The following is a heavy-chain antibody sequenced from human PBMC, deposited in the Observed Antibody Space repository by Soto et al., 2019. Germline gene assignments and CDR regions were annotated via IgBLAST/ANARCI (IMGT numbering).Heavy chain of an antibody. Sequence: ASVKVSCKASGYTFTGYYIHWVRQAPGQGLEWMGWINVNNGGTNYAQKFQGRVTMTRGMSISTAYMDLGRLTSDDTAVYYCARGGNWNYSSYYNYWGQGTLVTVSS. CDR3: ARGGNWNYSSYYNY. CDR2: INVNNGGT. J-gene: IGHJ4*02. V-gene: IGHV1-2*02. D-gene: IGHD1-7*01. CDR1: GYTFTGYY.